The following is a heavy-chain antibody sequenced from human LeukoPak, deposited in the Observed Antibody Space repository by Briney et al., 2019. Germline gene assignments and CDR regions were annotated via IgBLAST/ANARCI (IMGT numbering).Heavy chain of an antibody. Sequence: GGSLRLSCAASGFTYSRYAMRCVRQAPGKGLEWVSVITGSGGYTYYADSVKGRFTISRDNSKNTLYLQMNSLRAEDTAIYYCAKGPNDDSNSLFDYWGQGSLVTVSS. CDR2: ITGSGGYT. J-gene: IGHJ4*02. D-gene: IGHD4-11*01. CDR1: GFTYSRYA. V-gene: IGHV3-23*01. CDR3: AKGPNDDSNSLFDY.